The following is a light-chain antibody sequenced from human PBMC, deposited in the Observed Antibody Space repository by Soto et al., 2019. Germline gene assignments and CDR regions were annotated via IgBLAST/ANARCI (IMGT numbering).Light chain of an antibody. CDR1: SNDVGGYNY. V-gene: IGLV2-14*01. Sequence: QPASVSGSPGQSITISCTGTSNDVGGYNYVSWYQQHPGKAPKLMIYEVSNRPSGVSNRFSGSKSGNTASLTISGLQAEDEANYYCSSYTSTITLVVFGGGTKLTVL. CDR3: SSYTSTITLVV. CDR2: EVS. J-gene: IGLJ2*01.